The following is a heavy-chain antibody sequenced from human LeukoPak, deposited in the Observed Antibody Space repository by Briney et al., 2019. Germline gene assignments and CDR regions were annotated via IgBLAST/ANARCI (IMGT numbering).Heavy chain of an antibody. CDR1: GGSFSGYY. CDR2: INHSGST. J-gene: IGHJ4*02. Sequence: SETLSLTCAVYGGSFSGYYWSWIRQPPGKGLEWIGEINHSGSTNYNPSLKSRVTISVDTSKNQFSLKLSSVTAADTAVYYCARIQIITMVRGVIPSFFDYWSQGTLVTVSS. CDR3: ARIQIITMVRGVIPSFFDY. D-gene: IGHD3-10*01. V-gene: IGHV4-34*01.